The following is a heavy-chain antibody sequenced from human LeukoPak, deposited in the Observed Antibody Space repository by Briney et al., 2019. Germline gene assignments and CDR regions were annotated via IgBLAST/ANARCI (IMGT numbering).Heavy chain of an antibody. CDR2: IYYSGST. V-gene: IGHV4-59*01. J-gene: IGHJ6*02. D-gene: IGHD6-19*01. CDR3: ARVPGIAVAGTAAYYYYGMDV. Sequence: SETLSLTCTVSGGSISSYYWSWIRQPPGKGLEWIGYIYYSGSTNYNPSLKSRVTISVDTSKNQFSLKLSSATAADTAVYYCARVPGIAVAGTAAYYYYGMDVWGQGTTVTVSS. CDR1: GGSISSYY.